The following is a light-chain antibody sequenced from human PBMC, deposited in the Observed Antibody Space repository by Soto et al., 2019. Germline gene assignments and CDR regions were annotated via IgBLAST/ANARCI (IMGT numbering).Light chain of an antibody. V-gene: IGLV2-8*01. CDR1: SSDVGGYNF. J-gene: IGLJ2*01. CDR3: SSYAGSNIVV. CDR2: EVS. Sequence: QSALTQPPSASGSPGQSVTISCTGTSSDVGGYNFVSWYQQHPGKAPKLMIYEVSERPSGVPDRFSGSKSGNTASLTVSGLQAEDEADYYCSSYAGSNIVVLGGGTKLPVL.